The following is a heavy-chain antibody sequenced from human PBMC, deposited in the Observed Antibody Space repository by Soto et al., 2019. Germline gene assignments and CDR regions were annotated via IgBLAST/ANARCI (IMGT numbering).Heavy chain of an antibody. Sequence: GGSLRLSRAASGFNFSNHWMHWVRQRPAEGLVWVSRITSDGKSKAYAESVKGRFAISRDNAKNTLYLQMNGLTAEDTAVYYCARESGDWPLNWFDPWGQGTLVTVSS. V-gene: IGHV3-74*01. D-gene: IGHD2-21*02. J-gene: IGHJ5*02. CDR3: ARESGDWPLNWFDP. CDR1: GFNFSNHW. CDR2: ITSDGKSK.